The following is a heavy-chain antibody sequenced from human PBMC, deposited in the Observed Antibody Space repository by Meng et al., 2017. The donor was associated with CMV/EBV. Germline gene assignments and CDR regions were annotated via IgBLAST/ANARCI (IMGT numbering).Heavy chain of an antibody. CDR1: GFTFSNYD. J-gene: IGHJ3*01. CDR3: ARGASSTDASDF. V-gene: IGHV3-13*01. Sequence: GESLKISCAASGFTFSNYDMHWVRQATGKGLEWVSSIGTAGDTYYPGSVKGRFSISRENAKNSLYLQINSLRAGDTAVYYCARGASSTDASDFWGPGTVVTVSS. D-gene: IGHD6-6*01. CDR2: IGTAGDT.